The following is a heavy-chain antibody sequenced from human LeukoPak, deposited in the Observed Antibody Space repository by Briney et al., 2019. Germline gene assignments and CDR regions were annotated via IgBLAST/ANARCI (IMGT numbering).Heavy chain of an antibody. Sequence: GASVKVPCKAFGYTFIGYHMHWVRQAPGQGLEWMGWINPNSGGTNYAQKFQGRVTMTRDTSISTAYMELSRLRSDDTAVYYCASGDGYNLGYWGQGTLVTVSS. D-gene: IGHD5-24*01. J-gene: IGHJ4*02. CDR2: INPNSGGT. CDR3: ASGDGYNLGY. CDR1: GYTFIGYH. V-gene: IGHV1-2*02.